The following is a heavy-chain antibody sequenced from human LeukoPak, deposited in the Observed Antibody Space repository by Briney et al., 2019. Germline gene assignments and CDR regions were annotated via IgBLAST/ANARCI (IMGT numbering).Heavy chain of an antibody. V-gene: IGHV4-4*07. D-gene: IGHD6-13*01. CDR1: GASISSLY. CDR3: AREDYSSSWLFFDY. Sequence: PSETLSLTCTVSGASISSLYWSWIRQSAGRGLEWIGRMYNSGSTNYNPSLKSRVTISVDTSKNQFSLKLSSVTAADTAVYYCAREDYSSSWLFFDYWGQGTLVTVSS. CDR2: MYNSGST. J-gene: IGHJ4*02.